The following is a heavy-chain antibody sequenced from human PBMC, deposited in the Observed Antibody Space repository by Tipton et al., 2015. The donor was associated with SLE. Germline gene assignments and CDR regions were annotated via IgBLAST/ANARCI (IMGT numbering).Heavy chain of an antibody. V-gene: IGHV4-59*01. CDR3: ARDRSYDGWFDP. CDR1: GGSFSGYY. CDR2: IYYSGST. D-gene: IGHD5-18*01. Sequence: TLSLTCAVYGGSFSGYYWSWIRQPPGKGLEWIGYIYYSGSTNYNPSLKSRVTISVDTSKNQFSLKLSSVTAADTAVYYCARDRSYDGWFDPWGQGTLVTVSS. J-gene: IGHJ5*02.